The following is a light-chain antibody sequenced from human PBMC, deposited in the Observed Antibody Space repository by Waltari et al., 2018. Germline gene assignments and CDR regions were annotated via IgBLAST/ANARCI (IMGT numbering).Light chain of an antibody. J-gene: IGKJ2*01. Sequence: DITVTQTPLSLSVTPGQSATISCKSSQSLLHSDGRTYLYWYLQRPGRSPQLLMYEVSSRVSGGPRGFRGSGSGTDFTMKISRVEAEDVGIYFCMQGIYLPYTFGQGTRLETK. CDR3: MQGIYLPYT. CDR2: EVS. V-gene: IGKV2-29*02. CDR1: QSLLHSDGRTY.